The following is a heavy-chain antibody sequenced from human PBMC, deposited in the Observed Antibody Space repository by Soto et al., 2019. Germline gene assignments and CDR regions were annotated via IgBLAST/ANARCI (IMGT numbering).Heavy chain of an antibody. CDR2: IYYSGST. J-gene: IGHJ4*02. CDR1: GGSVSSGSYY. CDR3: ARDAMVRGASFDY. D-gene: IGHD3-10*01. V-gene: IGHV4-61*01. Sequence: QVQLQESGPGLVKPSETLSLTCTVYGGSVSSGSYYWSWIRQPPGKGLEWIGNIYYSGSTNYNPSLKSPVNISVVTSKNQFALKLSSVTAADTAVYYCARDAMVRGASFDYWGQGTLVTVSS.